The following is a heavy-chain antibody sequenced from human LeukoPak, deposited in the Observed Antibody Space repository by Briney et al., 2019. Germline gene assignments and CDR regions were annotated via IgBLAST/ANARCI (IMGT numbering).Heavy chain of an antibody. J-gene: IGHJ3*02. D-gene: IGHD3-22*01. CDR2: INPNSGGT. CDR3: ARPDSSGYQGGAFDI. CDR1: GYTFTGYY. V-gene: IGHV1-2*02. Sequence: GASVKVSCKASGYTFTGYYMHWVRQAPGQGLEWMGWINPNSGGTNYAQQFQGRVTMTRDTSISTAYMELSRLRSDDTAVYYCARPDSSGYQGGAFDIWGQGTMVTVSS.